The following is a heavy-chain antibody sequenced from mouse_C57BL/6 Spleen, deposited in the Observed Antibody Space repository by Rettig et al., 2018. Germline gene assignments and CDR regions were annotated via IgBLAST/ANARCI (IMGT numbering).Heavy chain of an antibody. Sequence: VKLSCKASGYTFTSYWMHWVKQRPIQGLEWIGNIDPSDSETHYNQKFKDKATLTVDKSSSTAYMQLSSLTSEDSAVYYCARSYSNWYFDVWGTGTTVTVSS. J-gene: IGHJ1*03. V-gene: IGHV1-52*01. CDR3: ARSYSNWYFDV. CDR1: GYTFTSYW. CDR2: IDPSDSET. D-gene: IGHD2-5*01.